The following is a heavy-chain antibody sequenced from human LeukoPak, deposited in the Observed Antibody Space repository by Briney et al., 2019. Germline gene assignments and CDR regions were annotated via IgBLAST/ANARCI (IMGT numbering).Heavy chain of an antibody. Sequence: GGSLRLXCAASGFTFSSYSMNWVRQAPGKGLEWVSYISSSSSTIYYADSVKGRFTISRDNAKNSLYLQMNSLRAEDTAVYYCARAPRGRYSSGWYGNWGQGTLVTVSS. V-gene: IGHV3-48*01. D-gene: IGHD6-19*01. J-gene: IGHJ4*02. CDR3: ARAPRGRYSSGWYGN. CDR2: ISSSSSTI. CDR1: GFTFSSYS.